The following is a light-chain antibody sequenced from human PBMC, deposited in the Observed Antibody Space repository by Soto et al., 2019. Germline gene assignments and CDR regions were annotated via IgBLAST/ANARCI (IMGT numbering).Light chain of an antibody. V-gene: IGKV3-20*01. J-gene: IGKJ1*01. CDR3: QQYGSSPPWT. CDR1: QSVSSSY. Sequence: EIVLTQSPGTLSLSPGERATLSCRASQSVSSSYLAWYQQKPGQAPRLLIYGASRRATGIPDRFSGSGSGTGFTLTISRLEPEDFAVYYCQQYGSSPPWTLGQGTKVEIK. CDR2: GAS.